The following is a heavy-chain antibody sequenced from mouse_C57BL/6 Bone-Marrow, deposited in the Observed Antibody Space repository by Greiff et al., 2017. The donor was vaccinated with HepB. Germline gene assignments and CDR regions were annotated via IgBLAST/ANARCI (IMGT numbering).Heavy chain of an antibody. CDR2: IDPSDSYT. Sequence: QVQLQQSGAELVKPGASVKLSCKASGYTFTSYWMQWVKQRPGQGLEWIGEIDPSDSYTNYNQKFKGKATLTVDTSSSTAYMQLSSLTSEDSAVYYCASPDYWGKGTTLTVAS. CDR1: GYTFTSYW. V-gene: IGHV1-50*01. J-gene: IGHJ2*01. CDR3: ASPDY.